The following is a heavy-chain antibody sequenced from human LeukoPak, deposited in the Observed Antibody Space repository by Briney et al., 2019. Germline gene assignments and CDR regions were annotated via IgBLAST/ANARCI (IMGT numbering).Heavy chain of an antibody. Sequence: SETLSLTCTVSGGSVTSTPYYWGWIRQPPEKGLEWIGSIYYSGSTYYNPSLKSRVSISVDLSKNQFSLRLSSVTAADTAVYYCARHYSVRYYYYYMDVWGKGTTVTISS. CDR3: ARHYSVRYYYYYMDV. D-gene: IGHD3-10*02. CDR1: GGSVTSTPYY. CDR2: IYYSGST. V-gene: IGHV4-39*01. J-gene: IGHJ6*03.